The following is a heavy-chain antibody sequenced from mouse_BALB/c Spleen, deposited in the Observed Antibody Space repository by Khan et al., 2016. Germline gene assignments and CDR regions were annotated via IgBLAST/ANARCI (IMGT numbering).Heavy chain of an antibody. V-gene: IGHV4-1*02. CDR3: ARAGYYGDLAY. Sequence: EVKLLESGGGLVQPGGSLKLSCAASGFDFSSYWMSWVRQAPGKGLEWIGEINPDSSTINYTPSLKDKFIISRDNAKNTPYLQMSKVRSEDTALXCCARAGYYGDLAYWGQGTLVTVSA. D-gene: IGHD1-1*01. CDR1: GFDFSSYW. CDR2: INPDSSTI. J-gene: IGHJ3*01.